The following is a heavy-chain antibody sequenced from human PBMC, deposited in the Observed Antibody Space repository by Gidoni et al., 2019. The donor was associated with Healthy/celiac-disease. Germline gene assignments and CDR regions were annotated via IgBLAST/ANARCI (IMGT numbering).Heavy chain of an antibody. V-gene: IGHV1-69*02. J-gene: IGHJ3*02. CDR1: GGTFSSYT. CDR3: ARSGYYYDSSGYPDAFDI. Sequence: QVQLVQSGAAVKKPGSSVKVSCKASGGTFSSYTISWVRQAPGQGLEWMGRIIPILGIANYAQKFQGRVTITADKSTSTAYMELSSLRSEDTAVYYCARSGYYYDSSGYPDAFDIWGQGTMVTVSS. D-gene: IGHD3-22*01. CDR2: IIPILGIA.